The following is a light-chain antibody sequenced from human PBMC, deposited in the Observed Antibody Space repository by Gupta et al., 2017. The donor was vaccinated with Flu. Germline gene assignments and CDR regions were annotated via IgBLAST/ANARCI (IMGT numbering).Light chain of an antibody. Sequence: ITCRASQAISTRLSWYQHIPGKVPKLLIYAASTLQSGVPSRLSGSGSGTQFTLTSSSLQPEDVATYYCQSYDGAPFTFGPGTQLDLK. CDR1: QAISTR. CDR2: AAS. J-gene: IGKJ3*01. CDR3: QSYDGAPFT. V-gene: IGKV1-27*01.